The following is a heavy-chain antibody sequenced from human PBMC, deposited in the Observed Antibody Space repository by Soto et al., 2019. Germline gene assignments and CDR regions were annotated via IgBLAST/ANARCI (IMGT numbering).Heavy chain of an antibody. CDR3: ARGRKYGSGWYYFDY. CDR1: GYTFTSYG. D-gene: IGHD6-19*01. Sequence: ASVKVSCKASGYTFTSYGISWVRQAPGQGLEWMGWISAYNGNTNYAQKLQGRVTMTTDTSTSTAYMELRSLRSDDTAVYYCARGRKYGSGWYYFDYWGQGTLVTVSS. J-gene: IGHJ4*02. CDR2: ISAYNGNT. V-gene: IGHV1-18*01.